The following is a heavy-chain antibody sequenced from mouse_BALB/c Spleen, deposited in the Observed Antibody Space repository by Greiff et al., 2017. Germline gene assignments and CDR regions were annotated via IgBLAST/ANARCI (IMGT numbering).Heavy chain of an antibody. CDR2: ISSGGST. CDR3: ARGGITTATGAMDY. CDR1: GFTFSSYA. J-gene: IGHJ4*01. V-gene: IGHV5-6-5*01. D-gene: IGHD1-2*01. Sequence: DVQLQESGGGLVKPGGSLKLSCAASGFTFSSYAMSWVRQTPEKRLEWVASISSGGSTYYPDSVKGRFTISRDNARNILYLQMSSLRSEDTAMYYCARGGITTATGAMDYWGQGTSVTVSS.